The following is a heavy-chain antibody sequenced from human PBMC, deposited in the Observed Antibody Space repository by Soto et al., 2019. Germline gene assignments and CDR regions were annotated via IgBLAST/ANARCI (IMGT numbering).Heavy chain of an antibody. D-gene: IGHD6-13*01. V-gene: IGHV1-18*01. Sequence: QVQLVQSGAEVKKPGASVKVSCKASGYTFTSYVISWVRQAPGQGLEWMGWISAYNGNTNYAQKLQGRVTMTTDTSKSTAEMELRSLRSDDTAVYYCASYREQLVLYGLDVWGQGTTVTVSS. CDR3: ASYREQLVLYGLDV. CDR2: ISAYNGNT. CDR1: GYTFTSYV. J-gene: IGHJ6*02.